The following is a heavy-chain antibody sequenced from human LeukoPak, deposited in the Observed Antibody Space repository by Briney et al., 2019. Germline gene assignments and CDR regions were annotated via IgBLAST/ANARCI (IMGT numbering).Heavy chain of an antibody. CDR1: GFTFSSYA. Sequence: PGGSLRLSCAASGFTFSSYAMSWVRQAPGKGLERVSAISGSGGSTYYADSVKGRLTISRDNSKNTLYLQMNSLRAEDTAVYYCAKDTYDFWSGYFPVYYFDYWGQGTLVTVSS. CDR3: AKDTYDFWSGYFPVYYFDY. CDR2: ISGSGGST. V-gene: IGHV3-23*01. J-gene: IGHJ4*02. D-gene: IGHD3-3*01.